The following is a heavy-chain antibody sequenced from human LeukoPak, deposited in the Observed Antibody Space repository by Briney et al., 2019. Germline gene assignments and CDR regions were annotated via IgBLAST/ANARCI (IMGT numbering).Heavy chain of an antibody. J-gene: IGHJ3*02. CDR1: GGTFSSYA. V-gene: IGHV1-69*05. CDR2: IIPIFGTA. CDR3: AREPQRRFGELYGAFDI. Sequence: SVKVSCKGSGGTFSSYAISWVRQAPGQGLEWMGGIIPIFGTANYAQKFQGRVTITTDESTSTAYMELSSLRSEDTAVYYCAREPQRRFGELYGAFDIWGQGTMVTVSS. D-gene: IGHD3-10*01.